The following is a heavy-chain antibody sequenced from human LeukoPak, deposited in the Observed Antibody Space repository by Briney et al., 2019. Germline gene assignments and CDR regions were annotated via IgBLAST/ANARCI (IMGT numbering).Heavy chain of an antibody. D-gene: IGHD4-23*01. V-gene: IGHV3-7*03. Sequence: PGGSLRLSCAASGFTFSNYWMSWVRQAPGKGLEWVANIKQDGSEKYYVDSVKGRFTISRDNAKNSLYLQMNSLRAEDTAVYYCARGNYGGLYDAFDIWGQGTMVTASS. CDR2: IKQDGSEK. CDR3: ARGNYGGLYDAFDI. J-gene: IGHJ3*02. CDR1: GFTFSNYW.